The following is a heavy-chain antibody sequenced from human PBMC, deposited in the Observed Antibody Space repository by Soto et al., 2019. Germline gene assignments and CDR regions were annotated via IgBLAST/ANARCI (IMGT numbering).Heavy chain of an antibody. V-gene: IGHV1-18*01. J-gene: IGHJ4*02. Sequence: QVQLVQSGAEVKEPGASVKVSCKTYGYTFTTYSISWVRQAPGQGLEWMGWISAYNGNTNYAQKFQGRVTMTTDTSTTTAYMELRSLRSDDTAVFYCARDHRPTTVTQYYFDYWGQGTLVTVSS. CDR2: ISAYNGNT. D-gene: IGHD4-4*01. CDR3: ARDHRPTTVTQYYFDY. CDR1: GYTFTTYS.